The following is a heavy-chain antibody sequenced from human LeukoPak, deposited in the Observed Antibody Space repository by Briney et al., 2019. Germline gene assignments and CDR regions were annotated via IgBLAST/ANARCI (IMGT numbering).Heavy chain of an antibody. D-gene: IGHD2-15*01. V-gene: IGHV3-30*02. CDR1: EFTFSSYG. J-gene: IGHJ4*02. Sequence: PGGSLRLSCAASEFTFSSYGMHWVRQAPGKGLEWVAFIRYDGSNKYYADSVKGRFTISRDNSKNTPYLQMNSLRAEDTAVYYCAKVAVVVVAATPSDYWGQGTLVTVSS. CDR3: AKVAVVVVAATPSDY. CDR2: IRYDGSNK.